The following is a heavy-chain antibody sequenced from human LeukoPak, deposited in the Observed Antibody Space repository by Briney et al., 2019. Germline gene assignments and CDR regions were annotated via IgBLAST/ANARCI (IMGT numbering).Heavy chain of an antibody. V-gene: IGHV1-8*01. CDR2: MNPNSGDT. J-gene: IGHJ4*02. CDR1: GYAFTTYD. Sequence: ASVKVSCKASGYAFTTYDITWVRQATGQGLEWMGWMNPNSGDTAYAQKFQGRVAMTRDTSISTAYMELSSLRSEDTAVYYCARGLGDYYDTSDYYYAVPAHWGQGTLVTVSS. CDR3: ARGLGDYYDTSDYYYAVPAH. D-gene: IGHD3-22*01.